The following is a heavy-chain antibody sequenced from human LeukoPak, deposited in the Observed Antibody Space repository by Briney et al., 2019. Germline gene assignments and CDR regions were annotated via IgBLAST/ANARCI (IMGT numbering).Heavy chain of an antibody. Sequence: GGSLRLSCAASGFTFSSYAMSWVRQAPGKGLEWVSAISGSGGSTYYADSVKGRFTISRDNSKNTLYLQMNSLRAEDTAVYYCAKDPTRIVLMVYAIGYYFDYWGQGTLATVSS. J-gene: IGHJ4*02. CDR3: AKDPTRIVLMVYAIGYYFDY. V-gene: IGHV3-23*01. D-gene: IGHD2-8*01. CDR1: GFTFSSYA. CDR2: ISGSGGST.